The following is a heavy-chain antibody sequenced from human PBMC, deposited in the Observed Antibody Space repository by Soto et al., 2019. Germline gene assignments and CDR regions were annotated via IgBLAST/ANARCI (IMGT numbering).Heavy chain of an antibody. J-gene: IGHJ6*02. CDR3: ARASYYYFSSGYYGGPYGMDV. CDR2: INPSGGST. V-gene: IGHV1-46*01. CDR1: GYTFTSYY. Sequence: GASVKVSCKASGYTFTSYYMHWVRQAPGQGLEWMGIINPSGGSTSYAQKFQGRVTMTRDTSTSTVYMELSSLRSEDTAVYYCARASYYYFSSGYYGGPYGMDVWGQGTTVTGSS. D-gene: IGHD3-22*01.